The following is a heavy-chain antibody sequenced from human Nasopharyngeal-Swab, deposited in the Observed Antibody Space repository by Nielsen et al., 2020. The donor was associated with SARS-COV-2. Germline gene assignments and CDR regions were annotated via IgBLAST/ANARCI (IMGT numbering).Heavy chain of an antibody. J-gene: IGHJ4*02. CDR2: IWYDGSNK. D-gene: IGHD6-13*01. Sequence: GESLKISCAASGFTFSSYGMHWVRQAPGKGLEWVAVIWYDGSNKYYADSVKGRFTISRDNSKNTLYLQMNSLRAEDTAVYYCARDGTAAALDYWGQGTLFTVSS. V-gene: IGHV3-33*01. CDR3: ARDGTAAALDY. CDR1: GFTFSSYG.